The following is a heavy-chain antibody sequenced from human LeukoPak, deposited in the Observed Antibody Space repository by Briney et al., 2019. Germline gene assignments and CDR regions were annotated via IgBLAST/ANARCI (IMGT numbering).Heavy chain of an antibody. V-gene: IGHV1-69*13. D-gene: IGHD2-2*01. CDR1: GGTFSSYA. J-gene: IGHJ4*02. CDR2: IIPIFGTA. Sequence: ASVKVSCKASGGTFSSYAISWVRQAPGQGLEWMGGIIPIFGTANYAQKFQSRVTITADESTSTAYMELSSLRSEDTAVYYCALSQSRSFDYWGQGTLVTVSS. CDR3: ALSQSRSFDY.